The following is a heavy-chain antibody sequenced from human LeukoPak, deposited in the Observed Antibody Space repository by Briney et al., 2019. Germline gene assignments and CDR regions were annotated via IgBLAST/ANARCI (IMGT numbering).Heavy chain of an antibody. D-gene: IGHD3-10*01. J-gene: IGHJ4*02. CDR2: ISSSSSYI. V-gene: IGHV3-21*01. CDR3: ARDAGYYYGSGSSSDY. CDR1: GFTFSSYS. Sequence: GGSLRLSCAASGFTFSSYSMNWVRQAPGKGLEWVSSISSSSSYIYYADSVKGRFTISRDNAKNSLYLQMSSLRAEDTAVYYCARDAGYYYGSGSSSDYWGQGTLVTVSS.